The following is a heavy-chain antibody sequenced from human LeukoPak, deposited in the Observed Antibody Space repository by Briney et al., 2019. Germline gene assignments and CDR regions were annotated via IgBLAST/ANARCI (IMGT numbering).Heavy chain of an antibody. D-gene: IGHD2-2*01. V-gene: IGHV4-39*01. CDR1: GGSISSSSYY. CDR3: VAFRTDIVVVPAAESNWFDP. Sequence: PSETLSLTCTVSGGSISSSSYYWGWIRQPPGKGLEWIGSIYYSGSTYYNPSLKSRVTISVDTSKNQFSLKLSSVTAADTAVYYCVAFRTDIVVVPAAESNWFDPWGQGTLVTVSS. J-gene: IGHJ5*02. CDR2: IYYSGST.